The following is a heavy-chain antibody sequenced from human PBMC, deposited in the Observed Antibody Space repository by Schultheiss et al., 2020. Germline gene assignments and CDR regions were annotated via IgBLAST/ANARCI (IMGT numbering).Heavy chain of an antibody. J-gene: IGHJ3*02. CDR1: GGSVSSGAFS. CDR3: ARMAKAAFDI. Sequence: SETLSLTCAVSGGSVSSGAFSWSWIRQPPGKGLEWIGYIYHSGSTYYNPSLKSRATISVDRSKNQFSLKLSSVTAADTAVYYCARMAKAAFDIWGQGTMVTVSS. V-gene: IGHV4-30-2*01. D-gene: IGHD5-24*01. CDR2: IYHSGST.